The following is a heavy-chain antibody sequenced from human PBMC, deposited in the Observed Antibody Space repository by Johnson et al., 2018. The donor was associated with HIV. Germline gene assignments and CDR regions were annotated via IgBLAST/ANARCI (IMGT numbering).Heavy chain of an antibody. J-gene: IGHJ3*02. D-gene: IGHD2-15*01. CDR1: GFTFDDYA. CDR2: ISWNSGSI. V-gene: IGHV3-9*01. CDR3: ARVAALYDAFDI. Sequence: QLVESGGGLVQPGRSLRLSCAASGFTFDDYAMHWVRQAPGKGLEWVSGISWNSGSIGYADSVKGRFTISRDNAKNSLYLQMNSLRAEDTALYYCARVAALYDAFDIWGQGTMVTVSS.